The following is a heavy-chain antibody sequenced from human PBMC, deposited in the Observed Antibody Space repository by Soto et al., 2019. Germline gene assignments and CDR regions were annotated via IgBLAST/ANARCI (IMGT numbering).Heavy chain of an antibody. CDR1: GFTFDDYA. Sequence: PGGSLRLSCAASGFTFDDYAMHWVRQAPGKGLEWVSGISWNSGSIGYADSVKGRFTISRDNAKNSLYLQMNSLRAEDTALYYCAKVPVPGGYCSGGSCLNWFDPWGQGTLVTVSS. J-gene: IGHJ5*02. V-gene: IGHV3-9*01. D-gene: IGHD2-15*01. CDR3: AKVPVPGGYCSGGSCLNWFDP. CDR2: ISWNSGSI.